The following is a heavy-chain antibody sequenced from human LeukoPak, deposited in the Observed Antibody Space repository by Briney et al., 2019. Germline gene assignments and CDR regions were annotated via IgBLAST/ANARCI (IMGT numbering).Heavy chain of an antibody. J-gene: IGHJ1*01. CDR1: GLTFSSYW. V-gene: IGHV3-74*01. CDR3: ARDGNYYDSSGYSGAEYFQH. Sequence: GGSLRLSCAASGLTFSSYWMHWVRQAPGKGLVWFSRINSDGSSTSYADSVKGRFTISRDNAKNTLYLQMNSLRAEDTAVYYCARDGNYYDSSGYSGAEYFQHWGQGTLVTVSS. CDR2: INSDGSST. D-gene: IGHD3-22*01.